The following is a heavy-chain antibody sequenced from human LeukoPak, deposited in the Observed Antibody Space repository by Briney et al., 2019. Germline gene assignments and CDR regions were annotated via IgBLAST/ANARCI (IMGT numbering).Heavy chain of an antibody. CDR2: IIPIFGTA. J-gene: IGHJ4*02. CDR1: GGTFSSYA. CDR3: ARSAEVVVAMVRGVIPFDY. Sequence: SVKVSCKASGGTFSSYAISWVRQAPGQGLEWMGGIIPIFGTANYAQKVQGRVTITADESTSTAYMELSSLRSEDTAVYYCARSAEVVVAMVRGVIPFDYWGQGTLVTVSS. V-gene: IGHV1-69*01. D-gene: IGHD3-10*01.